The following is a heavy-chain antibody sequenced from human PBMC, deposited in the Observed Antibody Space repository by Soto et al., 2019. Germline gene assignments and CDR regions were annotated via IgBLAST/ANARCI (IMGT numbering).Heavy chain of an antibody. Sequence: GGSLRLSCAASGFTFSSYSMNWVRQAPGKGLEWVSYISSSSSTIYYADSVKGRFTISRDNAKNSLYLQMNSLRDEDTALYYCASYYDILTGYYPQPDYWGQGTLVTVSS. CDR3: ASYYDILTGYYPQPDY. CDR2: ISSSSSTI. J-gene: IGHJ4*02. V-gene: IGHV3-48*02. D-gene: IGHD3-9*01. CDR1: GFTFSSYS.